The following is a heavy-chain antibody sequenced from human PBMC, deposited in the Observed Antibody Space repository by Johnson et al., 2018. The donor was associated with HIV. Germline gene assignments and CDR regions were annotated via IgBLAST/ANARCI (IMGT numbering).Heavy chain of an antibody. J-gene: IGHJ3*02. D-gene: IGHD6-13*01. CDR3: ARERSSSRKAFDI. V-gene: IGHV3-7*03. CDR2: INQDGAER. Sequence: VQLVESGGGLVKPGGSLRLSCAASGFTFSNAWMSWVRQAPGKGLEWVASINQDGAERFYVESVKGRFTISRDNAKNSLSLQIISLRAEDTALYYCARERSSSRKAFDIWGQGTMVTVSS. CDR1: GFTFSNAW.